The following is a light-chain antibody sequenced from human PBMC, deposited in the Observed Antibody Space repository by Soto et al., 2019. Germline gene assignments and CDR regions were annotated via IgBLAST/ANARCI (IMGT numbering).Light chain of an antibody. CDR1: QSLLHSNGYNY. Sequence: DIVMTQSPLSLPVTPGEPASISCRSSQSLLHSNGYNYLDWYLQKPGQSPQLLIYLGSNRSSGVPDRVSGSGSGTDFTLKISRVEADDVGVYYCMQALQTPYTFGQATKVDIK. CDR3: MQALQTPYT. CDR2: LGS. J-gene: IGKJ2*01. V-gene: IGKV2-28*01.